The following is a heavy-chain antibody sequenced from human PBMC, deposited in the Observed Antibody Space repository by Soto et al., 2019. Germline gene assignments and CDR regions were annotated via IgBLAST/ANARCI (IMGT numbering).Heavy chain of an antibody. V-gene: IGHV4-39*01. CDR2: IYYSGST. Sequence: SETLSLTCTVSGGSIGSSSYYWGWIRQPPGKGLEWIGSIYYSGSTYYNPSLKSRVTISVDTSKNQFSLKLSSVTAADTAVYYCARHKDSSSWIVLDYWGQGTLVTVSS. D-gene: IGHD6-13*01. J-gene: IGHJ4*02. CDR1: GGSIGSSSYY. CDR3: ARHKDSSSWIVLDY.